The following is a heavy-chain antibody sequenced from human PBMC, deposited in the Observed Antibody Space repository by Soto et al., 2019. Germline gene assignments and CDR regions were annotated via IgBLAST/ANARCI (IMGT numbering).Heavy chain of an antibody. CDR1: GYTFTDYA. V-gene: IGHV1-3*04. J-gene: IGHJ4*02. CDR2: ISTGNGNT. CDR3: AKGSQMWTPDD. Sequence: ASVKVSCKASGYTFTDYAMHWVRQAPGQRLEWMGWISTGNGNTKYSQKFQGRVTITRDTSATTAYMELSSLRSEDTAVYYCAKGSQMWTPDDWGQGTLVTVSS. D-gene: IGHD2-21*01.